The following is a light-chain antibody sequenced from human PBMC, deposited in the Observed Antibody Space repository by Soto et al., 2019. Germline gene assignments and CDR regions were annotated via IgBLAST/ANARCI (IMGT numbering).Light chain of an antibody. CDR1: QSVGSSY. CDR2: TTS. V-gene: IGKV3-20*01. J-gene: IGKJ5*01. CDR3: QQYGSSPIT. Sequence: EIVMTQSPATLSVSPGERATLSCWASQSVGSSYLAWYQQKPGQAPRLLIYTTSIRATGIPDRFSGSGSGTDFTLTISRLEPEDFAVYYCQQYGSSPITFGQGTRLEIK.